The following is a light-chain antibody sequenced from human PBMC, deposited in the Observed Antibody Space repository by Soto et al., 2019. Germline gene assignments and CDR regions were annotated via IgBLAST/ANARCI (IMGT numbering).Light chain of an antibody. CDR2: DAS. CDR1: QSISSW. V-gene: IGKV1-5*01. Sequence: DIQMTQSPSTLSASVGDRVTITCRASQSISSWLAWYQQKPGKAPKLLIFDASSLKSGVPSSFSGSGSRTEFTLTISSLQPDDFATYYCQQYDSYSWTFGQGTKVEIK. J-gene: IGKJ1*01. CDR3: QQYDSYSWT.